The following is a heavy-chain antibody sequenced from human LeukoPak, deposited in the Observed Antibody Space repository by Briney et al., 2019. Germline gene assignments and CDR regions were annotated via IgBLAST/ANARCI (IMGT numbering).Heavy chain of an antibody. CDR3: ASRGAASYYFDY. CDR1: GFTFSSYA. J-gene: IGHJ4*02. V-gene: IGHV3-30-3*01. CDR2: ISYDGSNK. Sequence: GRSLRLSCAASGFTFSSYAMHWVRQAPGKGLEWVAVISYDGSNKYYADSVKGRFTISRDNSKNTLYLQMNSLRAEDTAVYYCASRGAASYYFDYWGQGTLVTVSS. D-gene: IGHD2-15*01.